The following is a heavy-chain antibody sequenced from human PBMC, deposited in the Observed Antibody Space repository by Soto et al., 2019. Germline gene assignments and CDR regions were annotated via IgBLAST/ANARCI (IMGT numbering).Heavy chain of an antibody. CDR3: ARDVSDCSGGSCHFDY. CDR1: GYTFTGYY. Sequence: ASVKVSCKASGYTFTGYYMHWVRQAPGQGLEWMGWINPNSGGTNYAQKFQGWVTMTRDTSISTAYMELSRLRSDDTAVYYCARDVSDCSGGSCHFDYWGQGTLVTVSS. D-gene: IGHD2-15*01. CDR2: INPNSGGT. V-gene: IGHV1-2*04. J-gene: IGHJ4*02.